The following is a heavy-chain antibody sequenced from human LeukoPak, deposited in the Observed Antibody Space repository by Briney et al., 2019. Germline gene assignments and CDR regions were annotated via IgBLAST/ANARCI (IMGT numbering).Heavy chain of an antibody. CDR2: IWSDGSSK. V-gene: IGHV3-33*01. Sequence: PGGSLRLSCAASGFTFSNYGIHWVRQAPGKGLEWVAIIWSDGSSKYYADSVKGRFTISRDNSKNTLYLQMNSLRAEDTAVYYCARDRGTYGSGPYGYWGQGTLVTVSS. J-gene: IGHJ4*02. CDR3: ARDRGTYGSGPYGY. CDR1: GFTFSNYG. D-gene: IGHD3-10*01.